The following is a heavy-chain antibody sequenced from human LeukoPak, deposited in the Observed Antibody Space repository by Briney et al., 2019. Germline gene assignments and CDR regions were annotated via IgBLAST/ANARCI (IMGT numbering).Heavy chain of an antibody. Sequence: GRSLRLSCAASGFIFSSYGMHWVRQAPGKGLEWVAVIWYDGSNKYYADSVKGRFTISRDNSKNTLYLQMNSLRAEDTAVYYYAKGFYRYQLPTYGMDVWGQGTTVTVSS. D-gene: IGHD2-2*01. J-gene: IGHJ6*02. V-gene: IGHV3-33*06. CDR2: IWYDGSNK. CDR3: AKGFYRYQLPTYGMDV. CDR1: GFIFSSYG.